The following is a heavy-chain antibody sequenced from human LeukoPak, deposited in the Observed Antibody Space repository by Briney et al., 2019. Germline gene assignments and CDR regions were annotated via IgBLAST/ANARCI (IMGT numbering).Heavy chain of an antibody. D-gene: IGHD6-13*01. CDR2: IYSGGST. Sequence: GGSLRLSCAASGSTVSSNYMSWVRQAPGKGLEWVSVIYSGGSTYYADSVKGRFTISRDNSKNTLYLQMNSLRAEDTAVYYCAIIAAAGEGYFDYWGQGTLVTVSS. CDR1: GSTVSSNY. V-gene: IGHV3-53*01. CDR3: AIIAAAGEGYFDY. J-gene: IGHJ4*02.